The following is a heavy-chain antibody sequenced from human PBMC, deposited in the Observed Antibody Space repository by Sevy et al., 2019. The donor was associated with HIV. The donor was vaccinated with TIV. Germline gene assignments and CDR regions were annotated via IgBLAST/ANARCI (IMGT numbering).Heavy chain of an antibody. CDR2: IKSKTDGGTK. J-gene: IGHJ4*02. CDR3: TTSCGGVSYGFDY. CDR1: GFTFSNAW. V-gene: IGHV3-15*01. Sequence: GGSLRLSCAASGFTFSNAWMSWVRQAPGKGLEWVGRIKSKTDGGTKDYAAPVKGRFTISRDDSKNTLYLQMNSLKTEDTAVYYCTTSCGGVSYGFDYWGQGTLVTVSS. D-gene: IGHD2-21*02.